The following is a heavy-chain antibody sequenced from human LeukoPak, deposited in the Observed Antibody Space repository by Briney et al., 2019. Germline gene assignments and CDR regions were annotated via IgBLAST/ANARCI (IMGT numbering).Heavy chain of an antibody. CDR3: AAITMVRGLWRDY. V-gene: IGHV3-53*01. CDR2: IYSGGST. J-gene: IGHJ4*02. D-gene: IGHD3-10*01. CDR1: GFTVSSNY. Sequence: PGGSLRLSCAASGFTVSSNYMSWVRQAPGKGLEWVSVIYSGGSTYYADSVTGRFTISRDNSKNTLYLQMNSLRAEDTAVYYCAAITMVRGLWRDYWGQGTLVTVSS.